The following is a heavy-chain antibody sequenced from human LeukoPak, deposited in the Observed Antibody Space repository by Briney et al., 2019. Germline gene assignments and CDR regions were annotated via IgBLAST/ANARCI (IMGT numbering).Heavy chain of an antibody. V-gene: IGHV3-30*02. CDR3: AKDPNYDFWSGYSNWFDP. J-gene: IGHJ5*02. CDR2: IRYDGSNK. D-gene: IGHD3-3*01. Sequence: GGSLRLSCAASGFTFSSYGMHWVRQAPGKGLEWVAFIRYDGSNKYYADSVKGRFTISRDNSKNTLYLQMNSLRAEDTAVYYCAKDPNYDFWSGYSNWFDPWGQGTLVTVSS. CDR1: GFTFSSYG.